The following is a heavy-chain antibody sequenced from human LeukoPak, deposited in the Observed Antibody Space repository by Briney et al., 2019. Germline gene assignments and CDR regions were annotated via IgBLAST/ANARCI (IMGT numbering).Heavy chain of an antibody. CDR2: IYTSGST. CDR1: GGSISSGSYY. Sequence: SQTLSLTCTVSGGSISSGSYYWSWIRQPAGKGLEWIGRIYTSGSTNYNPSLKSRVTMSVDTSKNQFSLKLSSVTAADTAVYYCARDGSPPEWFGALAVFDYWGQRTLVTVSS. V-gene: IGHV4-61*02. J-gene: IGHJ4*02. D-gene: IGHD3-10*01. CDR3: ARDGSPPEWFGALAVFDY.